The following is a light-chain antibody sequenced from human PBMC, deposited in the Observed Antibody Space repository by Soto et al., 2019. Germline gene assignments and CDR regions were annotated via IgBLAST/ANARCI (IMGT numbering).Light chain of an antibody. CDR2: GAS. Sequence: EIVMTQSPATLSVSPGERATLSCRASQSVSRNLAWYQQKPGQAPRLLIYGASPRASTIPDRFSGSGSGTEFTLTISSQQSEDFAVYYCQQYNEWPRTFGQGTRVEFK. V-gene: IGKV3-15*01. J-gene: IGKJ1*01. CDR3: QQYNEWPRT. CDR1: QSVSRN.